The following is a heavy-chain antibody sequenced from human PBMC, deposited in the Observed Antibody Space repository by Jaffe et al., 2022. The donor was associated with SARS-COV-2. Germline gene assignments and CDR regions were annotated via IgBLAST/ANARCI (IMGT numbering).Heavy chain of an antibody. Sequence: EVQLVESGGDLVHPGGSPRLSCVASGFTFSGYWMHWVRQAPGKGLEWVSRINRDGNSVSYADSVKGRFTISRDNAKNILYLQMDSLRADDTGIYYCARDRSQYLYASGSYNDYWGQGTLVTVSS. D-gene: IGHD3-10*01. CDR3: ARDRSQYLYASGSYNDY. CDR1: GFTFSGYW. J-gene: IGHJ4*02. CDR2: INRDGNSV. V-gene: IGHV3-74*01.